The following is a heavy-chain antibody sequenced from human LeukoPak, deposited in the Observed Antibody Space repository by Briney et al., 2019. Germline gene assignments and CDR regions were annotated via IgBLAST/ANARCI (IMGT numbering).Heavy chain of an antibody. Sequence: RASLSVSCKASGYSLTNHGICWVRHAPGQGLEWMGWISAYNGKTNYEQTFQGRVTLTPDTSTSTAYMELRSLRSDDTAVYYCARDLGLRIAAAGPNLDYWGQGTLVTVSS. J-gene: IGHJ4*02. V-gene: IGHV1-18*01. CDR3: ARDLGLRIAAAGPNLDY. D-gene: IGHD6-13*01. CDR1: GYSLTNHG. CDR2: ISAYNGKT.